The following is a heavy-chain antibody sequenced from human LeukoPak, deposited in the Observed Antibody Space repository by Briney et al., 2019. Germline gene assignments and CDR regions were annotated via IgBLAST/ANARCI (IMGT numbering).Heavy chain of an antibody. V-gene: IGHV3-23*01. J-gene: IGHJ4*02. Sequence: GGSLRLSCAASGFTFSSYSMNWVRQAPGKGLEWVSAISGSGGSTYYADSVKGRFTISRDNSKNTLYLQMNSLRAEDTAVYYCLGFHRLFDYWGQGTLVTVSS. CDR3: LGFHRLFDY. CDR2: ISGSGGST. D-gene: IGHD2-15*01. CDR1: GFTFSSYS.